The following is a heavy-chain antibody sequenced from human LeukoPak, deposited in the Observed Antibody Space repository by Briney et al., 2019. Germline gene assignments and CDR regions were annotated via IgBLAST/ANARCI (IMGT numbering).Heavy chain of an antibody. CDR3: TRDHCRGDNCPSFDY. J-gene: IGHJ4*02. D-gene: IGHD2-15*01. CDR1: GYTFTSFG. CDR2: IGAYNGDT. V-gene: IGHV1-18*04. Sequence: GASVKVSCKPSGYTFTSFGISWVRQAPGQGLEWMEWIGAYNGDTNYAQKFQGRVTMTTDTSTSTAYMGLRSLRSDDTAVYYCTRDHCRGDNCPSFDYWGQGTLVTVSS.